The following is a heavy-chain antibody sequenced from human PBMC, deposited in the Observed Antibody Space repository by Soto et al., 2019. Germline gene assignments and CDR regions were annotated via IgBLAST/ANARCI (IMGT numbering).Heavy chain of an antibody. CDR3: ARATYYYYGMDV. V-gene: IGHV4-61*01. D-gene: IGHD1-26*01. CDR1: VGSVSSGRYY. Sequence: SEPLSLTCTVSVGSVSSGRYYWGWVLQPPGKGLEWISYIYYSGSTNYNPSLKSRVTISVDRSKNQFSLKLNSVTAADTAVYCCARATYYYYGMDVWGQGTTVTVSS. J-gene: IGHJ6*02. CDR2: IYYSGST.